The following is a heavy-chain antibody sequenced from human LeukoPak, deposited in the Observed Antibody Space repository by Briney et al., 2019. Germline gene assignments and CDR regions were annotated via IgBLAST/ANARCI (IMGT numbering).Heavy chain of an antibody. D-gene: IGHD3-10*01. Sequence: SETLSLTCAVYGGSFSGYYWSWIRQPPGKGLEWIGEINHSGSTNYNPSLKSRVTISVDTSKNQFSLKLSSVTAADTAVYYCARGRITMVRGVTGRYYYYMDVWGKGTTVTVSS. CDR2: INHSGST. J-gene: IGHJ6*03. V-gene: IGHV4-34*01. CDR1: GGSFSGYY. CDR3: ARGRITMVRGVTGRYYYYMDV.